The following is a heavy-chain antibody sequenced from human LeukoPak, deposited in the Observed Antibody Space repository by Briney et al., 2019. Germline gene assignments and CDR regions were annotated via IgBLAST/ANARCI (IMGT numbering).Heavy chain of an antibody. J-gene: IGHJ4*02. CDR1: GFTFSSYG. D-gene: IGHD2-21*01. Sequence: GGSLRLSCAAFGFTFSSYGMSWVRQAPGKGLEWVSAISGSGGSTYYADSVKGRFTISRDNSKNTLYLQMNSLRAEDTAVYYCARDPRTGDRSDYWGQGTLVTVSS. CDR2: ISGSGGST. CDR3: ARDPRTGDRSDY. V-gene: IGHV3-23*01.